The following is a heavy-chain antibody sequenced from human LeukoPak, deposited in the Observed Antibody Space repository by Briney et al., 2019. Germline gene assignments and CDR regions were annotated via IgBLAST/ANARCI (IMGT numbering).Heavy chain of an antibody. CDR3: AKDMVWERITMIVVVISGAFDI. CDR1: GFTVSSNY. V-gene: IGHV3-23*01. D-gene: IGHD3-22*01. J-gene: IGHJ3*02. Sequence: GGSLRLSCAASGFTVSSNYMSWVRQAPGKGLEWVSAISGSGGSTYYADSVKGRFTISRDNSKNTLYLQMNSLRAEDTAVYYCAKDMVWERITMIVVVISGAFDIWGQGTMVTVSS. CDR2: ISGSGGST.